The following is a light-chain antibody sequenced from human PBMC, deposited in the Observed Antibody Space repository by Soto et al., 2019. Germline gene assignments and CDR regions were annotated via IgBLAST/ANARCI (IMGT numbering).Light chain of an antibody. Sequence: QSVLTQPASVSGSPGQSITISCTGSSSDVGTYNRVSWFQQHPGKATNLIIYEVNKWPSGVSNRFSGSKSGNTASLTVSGLQAEDEADYYCCSYAGSGTYGFGTGTKVTVL. V-gene: IGLV2-23*02. CDR3: CSYAGSGTYG. CDR2: EVN. J-gene: IGLJ1*01. CDR1: SSDVGTYNR.